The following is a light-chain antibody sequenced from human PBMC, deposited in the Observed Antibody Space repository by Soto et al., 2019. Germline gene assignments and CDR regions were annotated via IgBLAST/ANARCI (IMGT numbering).Light chain of an antibody. CDR2: DNN. CDR3: GTWDSSLSAWV. Sequence: QSALTQPPSVSAAPGQKVTISCSGSSSNIGDNYVSWYQQLPGTAPKLLIFDNNKRPSGIPDRFSGSKSATSATLGITGLQTGDEADYYCGTWDSSLSAWVFGGGTKLTVL. CDR1: SSNIGDNY. J-gene: IGLJ3*02. V-gene: IGLV1-51*01.